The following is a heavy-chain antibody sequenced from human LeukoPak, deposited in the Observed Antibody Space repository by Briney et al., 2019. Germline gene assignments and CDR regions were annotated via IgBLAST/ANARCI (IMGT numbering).Heavy chain of an antibody. CDR1: GGSFSGYY. V-gene: IGHV4-34*01. CDR3: ARTAAAGRGGYYFDY. Sequence: SETLSLTCVVYGGSFSGYYWSWIRQPPGKGLEWIGEINHSGSTNYNPSLKSRVTISVDTSKNQFSLKLSSVTAADTAVYYCARTAAAGRGGYYFDYWGQGTLVTVSS. D-gene: IGHD6-13*01. CDR2: INHSGST. J-gene: IGHJ4*02.